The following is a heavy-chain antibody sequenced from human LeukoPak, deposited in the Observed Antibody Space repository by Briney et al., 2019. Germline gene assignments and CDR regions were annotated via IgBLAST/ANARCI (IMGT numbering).Heavy chain of an antibody. V-gene: IGHV3-66*01. Sequence: PGGSLRLSCAASGFTVSSNYMSWVRQAPGKGLEWVSVIYSGGSTYYADSVKGRFTISRDNSKNTLYLQMNSLRAEDTAVYYCARILAVGDYYYIDVWGKGTTVTVSS. J-gene: IGHJ6*03. CDR3: ARILAVGDYYYIDV. D-gene: IGHD3-10*01. CDR2: IYSGGST. CDR1: GFTVSSNY.